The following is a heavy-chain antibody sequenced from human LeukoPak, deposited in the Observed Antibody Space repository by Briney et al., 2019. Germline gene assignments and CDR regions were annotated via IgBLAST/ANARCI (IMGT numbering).Heavy chain of an antibody. CDR3: ARDTLYDSSGYYYYYYYMDV. D-gene: IGHD3-22*01. V-gene: IGHV4-61*01. CDR2: IYYSGST. CDR1: GGSISSGSYY. Sequence: SETLSLTCTVSGGSISSGSYYWSWIRQPPGKGLECIGYIYYSGSTHYNPSLKSRVTISVDTSKNQFSLKLTSVTAADTAVYYCARDTLYDSSGYYYYYYYMDVWGKGTTVTVSS. J-gene: IGHJ6*03.